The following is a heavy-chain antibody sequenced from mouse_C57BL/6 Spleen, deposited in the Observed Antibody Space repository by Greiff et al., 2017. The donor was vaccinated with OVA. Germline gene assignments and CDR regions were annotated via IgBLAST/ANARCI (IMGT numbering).Heavy chain of an antibody. Sequence: QVQLQQPGAELVKPGASVKMSCKASGYTFTSYWITWVKQRPGQGLEWIGDIYPGSGSTNYNEKFKSKATLTVDTSSSTAYMQLSSLTSEDSAVYDCERPYGSSASCDVWGTGTTVTVSS. V-gene: IGHV1-55*01. J-gene: IGHJ1*03. CDR2: IYPGSGST. D-gene: IGHD1-1*01. CDR1: GYTFTSYW. CDR3: ERPYGSSASCDV.